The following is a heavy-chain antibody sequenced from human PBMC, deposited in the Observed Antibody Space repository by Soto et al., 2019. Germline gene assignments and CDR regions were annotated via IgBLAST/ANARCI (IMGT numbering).Heavy chain of an antibody. CDR1: GFTFTSSA. J-gene: IGHJ4*02. D-gene: IGHD3-22*01. CDR3: AAGRGDYSSGYYYGPY. CDR2: IVVGSGNT. Sequence: SVKVSCKASGFTFTSSAVQWVRQARGQRLEWIGWIVVGSGNTNYAQKFQERVTITRDMSTSTAYMELSSLRSEDTAVYYCAAGRGDYSSGYYYGPYWGQGTLVTVSS. V-gene: IGHV1-58*01.